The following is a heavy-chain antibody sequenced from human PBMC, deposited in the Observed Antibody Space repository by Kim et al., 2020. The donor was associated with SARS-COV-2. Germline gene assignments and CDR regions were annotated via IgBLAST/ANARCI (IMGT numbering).Heavy chain of an antibody. V-gene: IGHV4-59*13. CDR3: ARIFTGELAQDAFDI. CDR2: IYYSGST. J-gene: IGHJ3*02. D-gene: IGHD1-26*01. Sequence: SETLSLTCTVSGGSISSYYWSWIRQPPGKGLEWIGYIYYSGSTNYNPSLKSRVTISVDTSKNQFSLKLSSVTAADTAVYYCARIFTGELAQDAFDIWGQGTLVTVSS. CDR1: GGSISSYY.